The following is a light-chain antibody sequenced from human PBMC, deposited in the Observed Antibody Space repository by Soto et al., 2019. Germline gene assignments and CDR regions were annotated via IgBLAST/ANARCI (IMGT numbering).Light chain of an antibody. CDR1: QSISSS. V-gene: IGKV1-39*01. J-gene: IGKJ4*01. CDR2: AAS. CDR3: QQSYYTPLT. Sequence: DIQVTQSPSSLSASVGDRVTISCRTSQSISSSLNWYQQRPGKAPKLLIFAASSLHSGVPSRFSGSGSGTDFTLTINTLQPEDSATYYCQQSYYTPLTFGGGTKVDIK.